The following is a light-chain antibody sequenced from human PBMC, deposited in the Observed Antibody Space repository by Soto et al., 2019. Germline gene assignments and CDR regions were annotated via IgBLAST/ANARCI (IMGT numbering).Light chain of an antibody. CDR2: DAS. J-gene: IGKJ1*01. CDR3: QQYGSSPPT. Sequence: EIVLTQSPGTLSLSPGERATLSCRASQSINNYLAWYQQKPGQAPRLLIYDASNRATGIPARFSGSGSGTEFTLTISSLQSEDFAVYYCQQYGSSPPTVGQGTKVDIK. V-gene: IGKV3-20*01. CDR1: QSINNY.